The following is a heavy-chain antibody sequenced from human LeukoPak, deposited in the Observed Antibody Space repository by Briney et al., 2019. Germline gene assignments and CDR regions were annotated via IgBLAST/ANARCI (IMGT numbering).Heavy chain of an antibody. CDR1: GFTFSSYG. J-gene: IGHJ4*02. V-gene: IGHV3-30*02. Sequence: GRSLRLSCAASGFTFSSYGMHWVRQAPGKGLEWVAFIRYDGSNKYYADSVKGRFTISRDNSKNTLYLQMNSLRAEDTAVYYCAKDRPRYCSSTSCLLDYWGQGTLVTVSS. CDR2: IRYDGSNK. CDR3: AKDRPRYCSSTSCLLDY. D-gene: IGHD2-2*01.